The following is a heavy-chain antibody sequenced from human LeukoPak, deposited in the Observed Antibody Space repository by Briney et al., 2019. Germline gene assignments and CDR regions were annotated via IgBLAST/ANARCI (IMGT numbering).Heavy chain of an antibody. D-gene: IGHD6-13*01. CDR3: ARGRWSSLDY. Sequence: SETLSLTCAVYGGSFIGYYWSWVRQPPGKGLEWIGEINHSGSTNYNPSLKSRVTISVDTSKNQFSLKLSSVTAADTAVYYCARGRWSSLDYWGQGTLVTVSS. CDR2: INHSGST. J-gene: IGHJ4*02. CDR1: GGSFIGYY. V-gene: IGHV4-34*01.